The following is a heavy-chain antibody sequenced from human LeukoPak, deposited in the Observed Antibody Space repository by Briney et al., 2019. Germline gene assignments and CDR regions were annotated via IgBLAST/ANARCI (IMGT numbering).Heavy chain of an antibody. CDR2: ISGDGGST. Sequence: GGSLRLSCAAPGFIFDDYAIHWVRQAPGKGLGWVSLISGDGGSTFYADSVKGRFTISRDNSKNSLYLQMSSLRSEDTALYYCARESERSGWYDYWGQGTLVTVSS. CDR3: ARESERSGWYDY. V-gene: IGHV3-43*02. D-gene: IGHD6-19*01. CDR1: GFIFDDYA. J-gene: IGHJ4*02.